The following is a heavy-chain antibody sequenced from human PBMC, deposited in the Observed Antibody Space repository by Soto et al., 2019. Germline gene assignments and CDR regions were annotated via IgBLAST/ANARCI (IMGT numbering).Heavy chain of an antibody. CDR1: GYTFTSYY. CDR2: INPSGSST. Sequence: ASVKVSCKASGYTFTSYYMHWVRQAPGQRLEWMGIINPSGSSTSYAQKFQGRVTMTRDTSTSTVDMELSSLRSEDTAGYYCERSLDYEFWRGYGTGTFGYWGQGTLVTVSS. V-gene: IGHV1-46*01. CDR3: ERSLDYEFWRGYGTGTFGY. J-gene: IGHJ4*02. D-gene: IGHD3-3*01.